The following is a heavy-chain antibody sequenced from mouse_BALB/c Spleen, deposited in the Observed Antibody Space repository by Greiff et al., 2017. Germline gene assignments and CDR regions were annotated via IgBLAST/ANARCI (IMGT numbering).Heavy chain of an antibody. D-gene: IGHD2-10*01. CDR1: GFTFSSYG. CDR3: ANQGAYYGNYYFDY. CDR2: ISSGGSYT. Sequence: EVKLVESGGDLVKPGGSLKLSCAASGFTFSSYGMSWVRQTPDKRLEWVATISSGGSYTYYPDSVKGRFTISRDNAKNTLYLQMSSLKSADPAMYDCANQGAYYGNYYFDYWGQGTTLTVSA. J-gene: IGHJ2*01. V-gene: IGHV5-6*02.